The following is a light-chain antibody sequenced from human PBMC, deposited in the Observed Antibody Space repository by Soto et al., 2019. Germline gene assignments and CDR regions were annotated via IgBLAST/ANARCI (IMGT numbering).Light chain of an antibody. V-gene: IGLV1-44*01. CDR2: SNN. J-gene: IGLJ3*02. Sequence: QSVLTQPPSASGTPGQRVTISCSGSISNIGGNTVNWYQQLPGMAPKLLIYSNNQRPSGVPDRFSGSKSGTSASLAISGLQSEDEADYYCAAWDDSLNGPVFGGGTKLTVL. CDR1: ISNIGGNT. CDR3: AAWDDSLNGPV.